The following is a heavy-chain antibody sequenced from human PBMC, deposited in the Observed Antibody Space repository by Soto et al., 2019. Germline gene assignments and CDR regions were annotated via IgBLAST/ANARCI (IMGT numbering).Heavy chain of an antibody. J-gene: IGHJ4*02. Sequence: EVQLLESGGDFVQPGGSLRLSCAASGFTFSSSAMSWVRQAPGKGPQWVSAVTAGGDGAYYEESVRGRFTISRDNSKNVLYLQMNSLRAEDTAIYYCAKSLAVAGKVGFGYWGQGTLVTVSS. V-gene: IGHV3-23*01. CDR2: VTAGGDGA. CDR3: AKSLAVAGKVGFGY. D-gene: IGHD6-19*01. CDR1: GFTFSSSA.